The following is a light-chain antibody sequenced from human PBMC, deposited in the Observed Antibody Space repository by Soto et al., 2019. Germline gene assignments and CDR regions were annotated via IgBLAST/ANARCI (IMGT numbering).Light chain of an antibody. Sequence: EIVMTQSPATLSVSPGERATLSCRASQSISARLGWYQQRPGQAPRLLIYGGSNRATGVPDRFSGSGFGTQFTLTISSLQSEDFAVYYCQQYNTWLSITFGQGTRLEIK. CDR2: GGS. V-gene: IGKV3-15*01. J-gene: IGKJ5*01. CDR3: QQYNTWLSIT. CDR1: QSISAR.